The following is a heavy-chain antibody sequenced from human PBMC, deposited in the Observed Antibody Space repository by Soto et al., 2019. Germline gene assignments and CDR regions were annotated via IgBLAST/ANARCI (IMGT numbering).Heavy chain of an antibody. CDR2: IDPSDSYT. Sequence: GESLKISCKGSGYSFTSYWISWVRQMPGKGLEWMGRIDPSDSYTNYSPSFQGHATISADKSISTAYLQWSSLKASDTAMYYCARLSYYGSGSYYQYYFDYWGQGTLVTVSS. V-gene: IGHV5-10-1*01. CDR1: GYSFTSYW. D-gene: IGHD3-10*01. CDR3: ARLSYYGSGSYYQYYFDY. J-gene: IGHJ4*02.